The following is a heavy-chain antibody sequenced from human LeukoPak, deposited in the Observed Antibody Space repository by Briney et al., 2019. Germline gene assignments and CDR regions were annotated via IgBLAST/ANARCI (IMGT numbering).Heavy chain of an antibody. Sequence: ASVKVSCKASGYTFIGYYMHWVRQAPGQRLEWMGWINAGNEKTKYSREFQGRVSITRDTSANTAYMELSSLTSEDMAVYYCARGLSNAFDIWGQGTMVTVSS. CDR1: GYTFIGYY. CDR3: ARGLSNAFDI. J-gene: IGHJ3*02. CDR2: INAGNEKT. V-gene: IGHV1-3*03.